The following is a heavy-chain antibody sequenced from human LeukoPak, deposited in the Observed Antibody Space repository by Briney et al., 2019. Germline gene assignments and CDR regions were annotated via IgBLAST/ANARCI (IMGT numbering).Heavy chain of an antibody. V-gene: IGHV5-51*01. CDR1: GYSFPIYW. Sequence: ETLKISCQASGYSFPIYWLAWVRQMPGKGLEWMGAIYPGDYDTRYSPSFEGQVTFLVETSVSATYLHWSSRKASATATYYCARLYEDCTSTTCYQGYFDPWGQGTLVTVSA. D-gene: IGHD2-2*01. CDR2: IYPGDYDT. J-gene: IGHJ5*02. CDR3: ARLYEDCTSTTCYQGYFDP.